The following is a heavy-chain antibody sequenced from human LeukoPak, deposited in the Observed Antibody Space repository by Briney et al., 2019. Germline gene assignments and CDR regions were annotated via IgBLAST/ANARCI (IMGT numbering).Heavy chain of an antibody. CDR3: AAPAGIVDY. D-gene: IGHD2-2*02. CDR2: INHSGST. J-gene: IGHJ4*02. CDR1: GGSFSGYY. Sequence: SETLSLTCAVYGGSFSGYYWSWIRQPPGKGLEWIGEINHSGSTNYNPSLKSRVTISVDTSKNQFSLKLSSVTAADTAVYYCAAPAGIVDYWGQGALVTVSS. V-gene: IGHV4-34*01.